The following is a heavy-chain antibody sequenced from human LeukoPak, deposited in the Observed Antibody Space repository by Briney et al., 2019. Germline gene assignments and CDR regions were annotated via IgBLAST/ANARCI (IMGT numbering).Heavy chain of an antibody. V-gene: IGHV1-2*02. CDR2: INPKNGGT. CDR3: ARDGYGGNSFDY. CDR1: GYTFPGHH. Sequence: ASVKVSCRASGYTFPGHHIHWVRQAPGQGLEWMGWINPKNGGTNYAQKFQGRVTMTRDTCINTAFMELSRLNSDDTAVYFCARDGYGGNSFDYWGQRTLVTVSS. J-gene: IGHJ4*02. D-gene: IGHD4-23*01.